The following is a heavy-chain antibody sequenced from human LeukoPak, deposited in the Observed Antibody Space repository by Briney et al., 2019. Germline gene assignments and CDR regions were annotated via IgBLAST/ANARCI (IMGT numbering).Heavy chain of an antibody. D-gene: IGHD3-16*02. J-gene: IGHJ4*02. CDR2: IKQDGSEK. CDR1: GFTFSSYW. V-gene: IGHV3-7*01. Sequence: GGSLRLSCAASGFTFSSYWMSWVRQAPGKGLEWVANIKQDGSEKYYVDSVKGRFTISRDNAKNSLYLQMNSLRAEDTVVYYCARASRLGELSPLDFDYWGQGTLVTVSS. CDR3: ARASRLGELSPLDFDY.